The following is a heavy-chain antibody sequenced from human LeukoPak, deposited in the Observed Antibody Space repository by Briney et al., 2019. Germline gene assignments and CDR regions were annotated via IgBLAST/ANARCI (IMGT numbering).Heavy chain of an antibody. CDR2: ISAYNGNT. CDR1: GYTFTSYG. V-gene: IGHV1-18*04. D-gene: IGHD3-10*01. J-gene: IGHJ6*04. Sequence: ASVKVSCKASGYTFTSYGISCVRQAPGQGLESMGWISAYNGNTNYAQKLQGRVTMTTDTSTSTAYMELRSLRSDDTAVYYCARGFGSGSKRYYYYYYGMDVWGKGTTVTVSS. CDR3: ARGFGSGSKRYYYYYYGMDV.